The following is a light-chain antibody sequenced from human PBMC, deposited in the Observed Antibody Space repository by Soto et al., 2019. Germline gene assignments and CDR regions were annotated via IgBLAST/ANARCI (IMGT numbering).Light chain of an antibody. CDR2: GAS. CDR3: QQYNKWPRT. J-gene: IGKJ1*01. V-gene: IGKV3-15*01. Sequence: IVMTQSPATLSVSPGERATLSCRASQSVSSNLAWYKQKPGQAPRLLIYGASARAPGFSARFSGSGSGTEFTLTISSLQSEDSSVYYCQQYNKWPRTFGQGTKVEI. CDR1: QSVSSN.